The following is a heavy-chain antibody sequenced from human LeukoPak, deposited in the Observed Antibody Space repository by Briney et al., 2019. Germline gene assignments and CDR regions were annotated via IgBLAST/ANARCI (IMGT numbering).Heavy chain of an antibody. CDR3: AGLIRPGWFDP. CDR1: GASLSSSTDY. Sequence: PSETLSLTCTVSGASLSSSTDYWGWVRQPPGKGLEWIANIYYSGSTYYNPSLKSRVTISVYTSKNQFSLKLSSVTAADTAVYYCAGLIRPGWFDPWGQGTLVTVSS. CDR2: IYYSGST. J-gene: IGHJ5*02. D-gene: IGHD1-14*01. V-gene: IGHV4-39*01.